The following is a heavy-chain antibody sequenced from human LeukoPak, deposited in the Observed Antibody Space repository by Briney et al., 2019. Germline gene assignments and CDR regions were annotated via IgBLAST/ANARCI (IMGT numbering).Heavy chain of an antibody. CDR2: ISPNGAIT. J-gene: IGHJ4*02. CDR1: GFTFSSHG. CDR3: TSPMDSWATE. V-gene: IGHV3-23*01. D-gene: IGHD5-12*01. Sequence: GGSLRLSCAASGFTFSSHGMNWVRQAPGKGLEWVSGISPNGAITYYADSVKGPFTISRDNSKGTVYLQMNSLRPEDTAVYYCTSPMDSWATEWGQGTLVTVSS.